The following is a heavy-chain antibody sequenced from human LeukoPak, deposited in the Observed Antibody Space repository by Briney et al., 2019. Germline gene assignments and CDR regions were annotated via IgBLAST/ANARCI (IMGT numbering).Heavy chain of an antibody. CDR3: AILGTQPWNYETMFGY. D-gene: IGHD1-7*01. J-gene: IGHJ4*01. CDR2: IYHSGST. CDR1: GYSISSGYY. V-gene: IGHV4-38-2*02. Sequence: PSETLSLTCTVSGYSISSGYYWGWSRPPPGKGLEGSGSIYHSGSTYYNPSLKSRVTISADTSKNQFCPELSSVTAADTAVYYCAILGTQPWNYETMFGYWGHRALVTVSS.